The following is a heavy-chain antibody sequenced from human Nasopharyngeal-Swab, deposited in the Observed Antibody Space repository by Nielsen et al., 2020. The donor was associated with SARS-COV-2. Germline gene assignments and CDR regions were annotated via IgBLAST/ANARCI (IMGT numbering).Heavy chain of an antibody. D-gene: IGHD3-22*01. CDR1: GGSISSSSYY. Sequence: SETLSLTCTVSGGSISSSSYYWGWLRQPPGKGLEWIGSIYYSGSTYYNPSLKSRVTISVDTSKNQFSLKLSSVTAADTAVYYCARHYYDSSGYYSGPIYYFDYRGQGTLVTVSS. V-gene: IGHV4-39*01. CDR2: IYYSGST. CDR3: ARHYYDSSGYYSGPIYYFDY. J-gene: IGHJ4*02.